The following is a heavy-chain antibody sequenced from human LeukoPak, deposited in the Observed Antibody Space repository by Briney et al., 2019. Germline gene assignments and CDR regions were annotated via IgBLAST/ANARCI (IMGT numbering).Heavy chain of an antibody. CDR2: ISSSSSYI. J-gene: IGHJ4*02. CDR1: GFTFSSYS. D-gene: IGHD3-10*01. V-gene: IGHV3-21*01. CDR3: VRYGSGTTAPLDY. Sequence: PGGSLRLSCAASGFTFSSYSMNWVRQAPGKGLEWVSSISSSSSYIYYADSVKGRFTISRDNAKNSLYLQMNSLRAEDTAVYYCVRYGSGTTAPLDYWGQGTLVTVSS.